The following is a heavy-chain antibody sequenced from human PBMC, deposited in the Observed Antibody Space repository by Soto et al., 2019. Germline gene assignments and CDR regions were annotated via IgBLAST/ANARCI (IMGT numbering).Heavy chain of an antibody. CDR1: GFTFSSYA. D-gene: IGHD1-7*01. Sequence: EVQLLESGGGLVQPGGSLRLSCAASGFTFSSYAMSWVRQAPGTGLEWVSVISGSGDSTYYTDSVKGRFTISRDNSKNTLYLQMNSLRAEDTAVYYCARRNYVGLYFDYWGQGTLVTVSS. CDR2: ISGSGDST. J-gene: IGHJ4*02. CDR3: ARRNYVGLYFDY. V-gene: IGHV3-23*01.